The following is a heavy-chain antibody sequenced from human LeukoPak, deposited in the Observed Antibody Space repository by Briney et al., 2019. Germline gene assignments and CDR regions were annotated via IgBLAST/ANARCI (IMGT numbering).Heavy chain of an antibody. CDR3: AREAFRVVVPAAEIDY. V-gene: IGHV3-7*01. CDR2: IKQDGSEK. J-gene: IGHJ4*02. CDR1: GFTFSSYW. D-gene: IGHD2-2*01. Sequence: PGGSLSLSCAASGFTFSSYWMSWVRQAPGKGLEWVANIKQDGSEKYYVDSVKGRFTISRDNAKNSLYLQMNSLRAEDTAVYYCAREAFRVVVPAAEIDYWGQGTLVTVSS.